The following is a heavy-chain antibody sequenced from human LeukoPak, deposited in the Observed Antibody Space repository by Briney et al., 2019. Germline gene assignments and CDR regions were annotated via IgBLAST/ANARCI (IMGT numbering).Heavy chain of an antibody. V-gene: IGHV3-30*01. CDR2: ISYDGSNK. CDR3: ARSQMTTVTPILGY. D-gene: IGHD4-11*01. Sequence: GGSLRLSCAASGFTFSSYAMHWVRQAPGKGLEWVAVISYDGSNKYYADSVKGRFTISRDNSKNTLYLQMNSLRAEDTAVYYCARSQMTTVTPILGYWGQGTLVTVSS. CDR1: GFTFSSYA. J-gene: IGHJ4*02.